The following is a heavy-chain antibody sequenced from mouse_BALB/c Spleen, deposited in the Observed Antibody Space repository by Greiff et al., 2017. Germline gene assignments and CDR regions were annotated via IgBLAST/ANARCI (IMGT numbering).Heavy chain of an antibody. CDR3: ARFDYDEGDAMDY. Sequence: LLESGPELVKPGASVKMSCKASGYTFTSYVMHWVKQKPGQGLEWIGYINPYNDGTKYNEKFKGKATLTSDKSSSTAYMELSSLTSEDSAVYYCARFDYDEGDAMDYWGQGTSVTVSS. V-gene: IGHV1-14*01. CDR1: GYTFTSYV. D-gene: IGHD2-4*01. CDR2: INPYNDGT. J-gene: IGHJ4*01.